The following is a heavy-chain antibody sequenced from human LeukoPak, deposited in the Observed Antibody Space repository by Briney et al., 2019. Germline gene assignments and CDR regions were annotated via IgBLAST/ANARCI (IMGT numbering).Heavy chain of an antibody. CDR1: GFTFSSYS. CDR2: ISSSSTYI. Sequence: GGSLRLSCAASGFTFSSYSMNWVRQAPGKGLEWVSSISSSSTYIYYADSVQGRFTISRDNAKNSLYLQMNSLRAEDTAVYYCARDDDDILTGYDYWGQGTLVTVSS. V-gene: IGHV3-21*01. CDR3: ARDDDDILTGYDY. D-gene: IGHD3-9*01. J-gene: IGHJ4*02.